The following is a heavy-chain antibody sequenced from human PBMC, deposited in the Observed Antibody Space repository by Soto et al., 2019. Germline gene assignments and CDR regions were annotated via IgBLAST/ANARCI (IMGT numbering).Heavy chain of an antibody. CDR1: GGSISSSNW. CDR3: ARVSGSYYYGMDV. D-gene: IGHD1-26*01. Sequence: SETLSLTCAVSGGSISSSNWRSWVRQPPGKGLEWIGEIYHSGSTNYNPSPKSRVTISVDKSKNQFSLKLSSVTAADTAVYYCARVSGSYYYGMDVWGQGTTVTVSS. V-gene: IGHV4-4*02. J-gene: IGHJ6*02. CDR2: IYHSGST.